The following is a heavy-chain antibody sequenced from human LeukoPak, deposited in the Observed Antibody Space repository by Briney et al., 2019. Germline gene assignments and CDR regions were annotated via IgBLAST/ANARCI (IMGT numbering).Heavy chain of an antibody. J-gene: IGHJ3*02. CDR2: ISWNSGSI. CDR3: ARDFGVANRHAFDI. V-gene: IGHV3-9*01. D-gene: IGHD3-3*01. Sequence: GRSLRLSCAASGFTFDDYAMHWVRQAPGKGLEWVSGISWNSGSIGYADSVKGRFTISRDNAKNSLYLQMNSLRAEDTAVYYCARDFGVANRHAFDIWGQGTMVTVSS. CDR1: GFTFDDYA.